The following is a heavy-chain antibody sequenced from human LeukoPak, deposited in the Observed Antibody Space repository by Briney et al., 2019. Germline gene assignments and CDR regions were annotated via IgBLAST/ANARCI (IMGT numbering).Heavy chain of an antibody. D-gene: IGHD1-1*01. CDR2: IKQDGSHK. CDR1: GYTFRDSL. V-gene: IGHV3-7*01. J-gene: IGHJ4*02. CDR3: ARDRGITSYDY. Sequence: GGALRLSCAASGYTFRDSLIHWVCQALGKRMEWVANIKQDGSHKYYVDSVGGRFIISRDTAKNSVHLQMNRLRAEDTAVYYCARDRGITSYDYWGQGILVTVSS.